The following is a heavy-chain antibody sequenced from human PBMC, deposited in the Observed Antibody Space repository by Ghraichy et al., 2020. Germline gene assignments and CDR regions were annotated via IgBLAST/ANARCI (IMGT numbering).Heavy chain of an antibody. Sequence: GGSLRLSCAASGFTFSSYAMSWVRQAPGKGLEWVSRIYSGGNTHYADSVRDRFIISRDSSTNTLYLQMNSLRVEDTAVYYCAAGDCGGDCYFDFWGQGTLVTVSS. V-gene: IGHV3-66*01. CDR1: GFTFSSYA. D-gene: IGHD2-21*02. CDR2: IYSGGNT. J-gene: IGHJ4*02. CDR3: AAGDCGGDCYFDF.